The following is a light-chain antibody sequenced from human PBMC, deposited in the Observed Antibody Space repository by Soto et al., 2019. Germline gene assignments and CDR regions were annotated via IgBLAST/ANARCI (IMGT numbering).Light chain of an antibody. CDR3: QHLNSYPRALA. V-gene: IGKV1-9*01. CDR1: QGIRSF. J-gene: IGKJ4*01. CDR2: AAS. Sequence: DIQLTQSPSFLSASVGDRVNITCLASQGIRSFLAWYQQKVGQAPKLLIYAASTLESGVSLRFSGSGSGTEFTLTISSLQPEDFATYYCQHLNSYPRALAFGGGTKVDIK.